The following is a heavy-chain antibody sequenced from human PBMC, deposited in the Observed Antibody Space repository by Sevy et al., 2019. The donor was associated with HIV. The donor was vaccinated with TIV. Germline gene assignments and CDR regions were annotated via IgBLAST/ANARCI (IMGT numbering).Heavy chain of an antibody. Sequence: ASVKVSCKASGYMFIAYFIHWVRQAPGQGLEWMGRINPSSGDTNYAQKFQGRVTMTRDTSINTAYMELSRLRSDDTAVYSCARVLYYDSSAYYFDYWGQGTLVTVSS. V-gene: IGHV1-2*06. J-gene: IGHJ4*02. CDR3: ARVLYYDSSAYYFDY. CDR1: GYMFIAYF. D-gene: IGHD3-22*01. CDR2: INPSSGDT.